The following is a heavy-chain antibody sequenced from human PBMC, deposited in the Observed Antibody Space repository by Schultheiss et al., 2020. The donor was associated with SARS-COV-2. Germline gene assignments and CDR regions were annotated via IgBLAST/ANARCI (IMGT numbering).Heavy chain of an antibody. CDR3: ARDRGRVYCGGDCYPGEDAFDI. J-gene: IGHJ3*02. V-gene: IGHV3-21*01. CDR1: GFTFSSYS. Sequence: GESLKISCAASGFTFSSYSMNWVRQAPGKGLEWVSSISSSSSYIYYADSVKGRFTISRDNAKNSLYLQMNSLRAEDTAVYYCARDRGRVYCGGDCYPGEDAFDIWGQGTMVTVSS. CDR2: ISSSSSYI. D-gene: IGHD2-21*02.